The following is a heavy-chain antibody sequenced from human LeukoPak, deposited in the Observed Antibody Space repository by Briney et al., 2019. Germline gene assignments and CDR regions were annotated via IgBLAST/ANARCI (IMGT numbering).Heavy chain of an antibody. Sequence: GGSLRLSCAASGFTFSSYGMHWVRQAPGKGLEWVAVISYDGSNKYYADSVKGRFTISRDNSKNTLYLQMNGLRAEDTAVYYCAKELGFGELSAFDYWGQGTLVTVSS. D-gene: IGHD3-10*01. CDR2: ISYDGSNK. J-gene: IGHJ4*02. V-gene: IGHV3-30*18. CDR1: GFTFSSYG. CDR3: AKELGFGELSAFDY.